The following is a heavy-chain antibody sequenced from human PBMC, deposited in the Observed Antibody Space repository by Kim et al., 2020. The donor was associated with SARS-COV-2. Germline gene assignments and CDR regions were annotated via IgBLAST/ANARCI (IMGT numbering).Heavy chain of an antibody. CDR3: ARDWPKQWLVGPYFDY. CDR1: GYTFTSYA. D-gene: IGHD6-19*01. J-gene: IGHJ4*02. Sequence: ASVKVSCNASGYTFTSYAMHWVRQAPGQRLEWMGWINAGNGNTKYSQKFQGRVTITRDTSASTAYMELSSLRSEDTAVYYCARDWPKQWLVGPYFDYWGQGTLVTVSS. CDR2: INAGNGNT. V-gene: IGHV1-3*01.